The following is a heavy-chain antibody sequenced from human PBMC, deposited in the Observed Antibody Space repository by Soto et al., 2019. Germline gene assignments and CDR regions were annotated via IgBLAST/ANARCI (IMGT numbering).Heavy chain of an antibody. CDR3: AKGTYSSGWFFDY. J-gene: IGHJ4*02. CDR1: GFTCRSYA. CDR2: ISGSGGST. Sequence: PGGSLRLSCAASGFTCRSYAMSWVRQAPGKGLEWVSAISGSGGSTYYADSVKGRFTISRDNSKNTLYLQMTSPRAEDTAVYYCAKGTYSSGWFFDYWGQGTLVTVSS. V-gene: IGHV3-23*01. D-gene: IGHD6-19*01.